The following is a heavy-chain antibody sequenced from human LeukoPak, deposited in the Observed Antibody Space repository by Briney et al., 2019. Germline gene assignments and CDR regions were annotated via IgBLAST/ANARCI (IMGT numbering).Heavy chain of an antibody. CDR3: ARFDGSGSYFYY. J-gene: IGHJ4*02. V-gene: IGHV4-61*01. Sequence: PSETLSLTCTVSGGSVSSGSYYWGWLRQPPERGLEWIGHIYFSGSTNYNPSPESRVTISIDTSKNQFSLKLSSVTAADTAVYYCARFDGSGSYFYYWGQGTLVTVFS. CDR2: IYFSGST. CDR1: GGSVSSGSYY. D-gene: IGHD3-10*01.